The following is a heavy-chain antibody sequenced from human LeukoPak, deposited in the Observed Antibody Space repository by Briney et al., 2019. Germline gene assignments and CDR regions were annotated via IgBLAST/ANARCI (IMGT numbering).Heavy chain of an antibody. CDR1: GGSIRSSSYF. V-gene: IGHV4-39*01. CDR3: ARQSGVSSDNYFGMDV. J-gene: IGHJ6*02. CDR2: IYYSGSS. D-gene: IGHD1-26*01. Sequence: SETLSLTCTVSGGSIRSSSYFWGWIRPPPGKGLEWIGNIYYSGSSYYNPSLKSRVTISVDTSKNQFSLKMSSVTAADTAVFYCARQSGVSSDNYFGMDVRGQGTTVTVSS.